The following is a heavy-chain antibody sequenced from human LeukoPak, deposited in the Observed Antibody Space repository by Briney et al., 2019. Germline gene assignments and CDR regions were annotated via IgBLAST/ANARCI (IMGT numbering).Heavy chain of an antibody. D-gene: IGHD3-10*01. V-gene: IGHV4-39*07. CDR3: ARDSMVRGFNWFDP. J-gene: IGHJ5*02. CDR1: GGSISSYY. CDR2: IYYSGST. Sequence: PSETLSLTCTVSGGSISSYYWSWIRQSPGKGLEWIGSIYYSGSTYYNPSLKSRVTISVDTSKNQFSLKLSSVTAADTAVYYCARDSMVRGFNWFDPWGQGTLVTVSS.